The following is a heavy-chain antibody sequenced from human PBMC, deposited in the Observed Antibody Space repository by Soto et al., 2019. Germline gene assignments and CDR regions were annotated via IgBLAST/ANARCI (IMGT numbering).Heavy chain of an antibody. CDR1: GFTFSAYA. J-gene: IGHJ6*02. Sequence: QVQLVESGGGVVQPGGSLRLSCAASGFTFSAYAMHWVRQAPVKGLEWVAVISYDGSSNNYADSVKGRFTISRDNSKNTLYLQMNSLRDEETAVYYCARGAVTTNYYYYGMDVWGRGTTVTVSS. V-gene: IGHV3-30-3*01. CDR2: ISYDGSSN. CDR3: ARGAVTTNYYYYGMDV. D-gene: IGHD4-17*01.